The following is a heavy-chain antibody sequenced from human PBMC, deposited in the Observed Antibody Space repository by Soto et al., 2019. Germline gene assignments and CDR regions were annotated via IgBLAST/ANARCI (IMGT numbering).Heavy chain of an antibody. J-gene: IGHJ6*01. D-gene: IGHD3-10*01. CDR1: GFTFSDYY. Sequence: QVQLVESGGGLVEPGGSLRLSCAASGFTFSDYYMSWIRQAPGKGLERVSYISSSSSYTNYADSVNGRFTISRDNAKNSLYLQRNSLRAEDTAVYYCAREITMVRGVIITSYYGMDVCGQGTTVTVSS. CDR3: AREITMVRGVIITSYYGMDV. CDR2: ISSSSSYT. V-gene: IGHV3-11*06.